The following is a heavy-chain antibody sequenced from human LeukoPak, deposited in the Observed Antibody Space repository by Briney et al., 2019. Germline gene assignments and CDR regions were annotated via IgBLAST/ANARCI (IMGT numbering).Heavy chain of an antibody. Sequence: SQTLSPTCTVSGGSISSGGYYWSWIRQHPGKGLEWIGYIYYSGSTYYNPSLKSRVTISVDTSKNQFSLKLNSVTAADTAVYYCARETDYYGSGSYTKIFDYWGQGTLVTVSS. V-gene: IGHV4-31*03. CDR1: GGSISSGGYY. CDR2: IYYSGST. CDR3: ARETDYYGSGSYTKIFDY. D-gene: IGHD3-10*01. J-gene: IGHJ4*02.